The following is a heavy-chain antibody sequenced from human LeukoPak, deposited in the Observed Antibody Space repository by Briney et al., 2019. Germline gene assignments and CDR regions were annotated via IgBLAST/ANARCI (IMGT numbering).Heavy chain of an antibody. CDR1: GGTFSSYA. J-gene: IGHJ4*02. CDR3: ARDVVGDSSGYYDY. Sequence: SVKVPCKASGGTFSSYAISWVRQAPGQGLEWMGGIIPIFGTANYAQKFQGRVTITADESTSTAYMELSSLRSEDTAVYYCARDVVGDSSGYYDYWGQGTLVTVSS. CDR2: IIPIFGTA. D-gene: IGHD3-22*01. V-gene: IGHV1-69*01.